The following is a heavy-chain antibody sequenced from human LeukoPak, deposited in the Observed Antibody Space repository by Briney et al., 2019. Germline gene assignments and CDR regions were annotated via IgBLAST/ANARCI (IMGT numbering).Heavy chain of an antibody. Sequence: GGSLRLSCAASGFTFSSYSMNWVRQAPGKGLEWVSSISSSSSYIYYADSVKGRFTISRDNAKNSLYLQMNSLRAEDMALYYCAKAYSGIAAAGTLDYWGQGTLVTVSS. J-gene: IGHJ4*02. CDR1: GFTFSSYS. CDR3: AKAYSGIAAAGTLDY. D-gene: IGHD6-13*01. V-gene: IGHV3-21*04. CDR2: ISSSSSYI.